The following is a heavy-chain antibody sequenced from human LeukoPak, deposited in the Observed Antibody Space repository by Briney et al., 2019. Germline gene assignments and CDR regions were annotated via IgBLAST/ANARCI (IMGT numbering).Heavy chain of an antibody. CDR2: IYYSGNT. D-gene: IGHD6-19*01. CDR1: GGSISSYY. J-gene: IGHJ5*02. Sequence: SETLSLTCTVSGGSISSYYWSWIRQPPGKGLEWIGYIYYSGNTNYNPSLKSRVTISVDTSKYQFSLKLSSVTAADTAVYYCARVSNSGWYNWFDPWGQGTLVTVSS. CDR3: ARVSNSGWYNWFDP. V-gene: IGHV4-59*01.